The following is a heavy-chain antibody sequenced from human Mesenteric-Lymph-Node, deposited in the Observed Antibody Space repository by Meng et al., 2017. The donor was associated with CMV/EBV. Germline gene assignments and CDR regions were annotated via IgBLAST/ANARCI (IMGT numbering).Heavy chain of an antibody. CDR1: GGTFSNYA. Sequence: SVKVSCKASGGTFSNYAINWMRQAPGQGLEWMGGIIPILHTTTYAPKFRGRVSITTDESTTTAYMELNSLRSEDTAVYYCARSTPPNYDDSAGYYFKFDYWGQGALVTVSS. J-gene: IGHJ4*02. CDR2: IIPILHTT. D-gene: IGHD3-22*01. CDR3: ARSTPPNYDDSAGYYFKFDY. V-gene: IGHV1-69*05.